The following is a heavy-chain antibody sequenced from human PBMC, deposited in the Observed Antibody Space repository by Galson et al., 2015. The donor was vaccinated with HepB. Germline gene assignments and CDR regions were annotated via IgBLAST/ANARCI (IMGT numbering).Heavy chain of an antibody. CDR2: IIPIFGTA. CDR3: ARGDYYDSSGYYYYFDY. J-gene: IGHJ4*02. Sequence: SVKVSCKASGGTFSSYAISWVRQAPGQGLEWMGGIIPIFGTANYAQKFQGRVTITADESTSTAYMELSSLRSEDTAVYYCARGDYYDSSGYYYYFDYWGQGTLVTVSS. V-gene: IGHV1-69*13. D-gene: IGHD3-22*01. CDR1: GGTFSSYA.